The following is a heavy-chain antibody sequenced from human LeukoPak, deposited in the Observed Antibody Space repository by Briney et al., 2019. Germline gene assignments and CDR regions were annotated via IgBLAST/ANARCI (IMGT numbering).Heavy chain of an antibody. CDR2: INHSGST. CDR1: GGSFSGYY. V-gene: IGHV4-34*01. Sequence: SETLSLTCAVYGGSFSGYYWSWIRQPPGKGLEWIGEINHSGSTNYNPSLKSRVTISVDTSKNQFSLKLSSVTAADTAVYYCVRRPFTIISSSEYYFDYWGQGTLVTVSS. CDR3: VRRPFTIISSSEYYFDY. D-gene: IGHD3-9*01. J-gene: IGHJ4*02.